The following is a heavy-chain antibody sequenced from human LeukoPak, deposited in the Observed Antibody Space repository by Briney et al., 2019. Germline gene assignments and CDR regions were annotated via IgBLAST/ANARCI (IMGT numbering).Heavy chain of an antibody. V-gene: IGHV3-21*01. Sequence: GGSLRLSCAASGFIFRRYDMNWVRQAPGKGLEWVSFISSSSISIYYGDSVQGRFTVSRDNARNLLYLEMNTLRAEDTAVYYCARMSGSRLPGYWGQGTLVAVSS. CDR2: ISSSSISI. D-gene: IGHD3-3*01. J-gene: IGHJ4*02. CDR3: ARMSGSRLPGY. CDR1: GFIFRRYD.